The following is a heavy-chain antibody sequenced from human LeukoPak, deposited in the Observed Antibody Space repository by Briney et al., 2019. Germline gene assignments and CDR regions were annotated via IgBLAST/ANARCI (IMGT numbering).Heavy chain of an antibody. V-gene: IGHV3-23*01. D-gene: IGHD5-12*01. J-gene: IGHJ6*03. CDR3: AKDRVDIVATISGGYYYYMDV. Sequence: GGTLRLSCAASGFTFSTYGMSWVRQAPGKGLEWVSAINNSGGRTYYADSVKGRFTISRDNSKNTLYLQMNSLRAEDTAVYYCAKDRVDIVATISGGYYYYMDVWGKGTTVTVSS. CDR2: INNSGGRT. CDR1: GFTFSTYG.